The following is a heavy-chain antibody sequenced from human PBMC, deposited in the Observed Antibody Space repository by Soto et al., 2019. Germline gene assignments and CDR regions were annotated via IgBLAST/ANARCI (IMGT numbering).Heavy chain of an antibody. J-gene: IGHJ6*02. CDR1: GFTFSSYE. CDR2: IGNGGATT. V-gene: IGHV3-48*03. Sequence: LRLSCVASGFTFSSYEMNSVRQAPGKGLEWVSYIGNGGATTYYADSVKGRFTISKDNAKNSLYLQMNSLRVEDKAVYYCTRYKLGYRNGLDVWGQGTTVTVSS. CDR3: TRYKLGYRNGLDV. D-gene: IGHD6-25*01.